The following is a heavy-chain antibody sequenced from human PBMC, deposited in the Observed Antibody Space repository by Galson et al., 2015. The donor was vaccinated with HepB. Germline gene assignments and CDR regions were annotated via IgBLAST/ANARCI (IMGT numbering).Heavy chain of an antibody. CDR1: GFTFTSHY. J-gene: IGHJ4*02. CDR3: AWIAIRGDFDY. CDR2: INPSGGSR. V-gene: IGHV1-46*03. Sequence: SVKVSCKASGFTFTSHYMHWVRQAPGQGLEWMGIINPSGGSRSYAQKFQGRVTMSRDTSTSTVYMDLSSLRSEDTAVYYCAWIAIRGDFDYWGQGTLVTVSS. D-gene: IGHD2-2*03.